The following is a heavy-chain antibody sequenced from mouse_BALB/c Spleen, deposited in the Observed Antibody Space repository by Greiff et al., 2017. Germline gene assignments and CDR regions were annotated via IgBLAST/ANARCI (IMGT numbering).Heavy chain of an antibody. CDR2: ISYSGST. CDR3: ARGELGPSWFAY. CDR1: GDSITSGY. Sequence: EVQRVESGPSLVKPSQTLSLTCSVTGDSITSGYWNWIRKFPGNKLEYMGYISYSGSTYYNPSLKSRISITRDTSKNQYYLQLNSVTTEDTATYYCARGELGPSWFAYWGQGTLVTVSA. V-gene: IGHV3-8*02. J-gene: IGHJ3*01. D-gene: IGHD4-1*01.